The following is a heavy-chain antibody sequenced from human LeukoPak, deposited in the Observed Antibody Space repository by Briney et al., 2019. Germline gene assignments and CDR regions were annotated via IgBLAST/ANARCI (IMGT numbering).Heavy chain of an antibody. Sequence: GGSLRLSCAASGFTFSSYSMNWVRQAPGKGLGWVSSISSSSSYIYYADSVKGRFTISRDNAKNSLYLQMNSLRAEDTAVYYCARGYPSGWYLRRDAFDIWGQGTMVTVSS. V-gene: IGHV3-21*01. CDR1: GFTFSSYS. CDR2: ISSSSSYI. D-gene: IGHD6-19*01. CDR3: ARGYPSGWYLRRDAFDI. J-gene: IGHJ3*02.